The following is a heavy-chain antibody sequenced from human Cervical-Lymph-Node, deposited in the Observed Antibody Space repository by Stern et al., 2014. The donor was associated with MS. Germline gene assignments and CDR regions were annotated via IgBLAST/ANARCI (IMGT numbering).Heavy chain of an antibody. J-gene: IGHJ4*02. CDR2: INTNSGNP. Sequence: QMQLVQSGSELKKPGASVKVSCKASGYSFNRYAINWVRQAPGLGLEWMGWINTNSGNPTYAQGFTGRFVFSLDTSVSTAYLQITSLKAEDTAIYYCARPITGADHAFDHWGQGTLLTVS. V-gene: IGHV7-4-1*02. CDR1: GYSFNRYA. CDR3: ARPITGADHAFDH. D-gene: IGHD6-13*01.